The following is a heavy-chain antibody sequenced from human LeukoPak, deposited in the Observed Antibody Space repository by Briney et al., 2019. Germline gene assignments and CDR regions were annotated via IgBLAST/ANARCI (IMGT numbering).Heavy chain of an antibody. J-gene: IGHJ4*02. D-gene: IGHD5-18*01. V-gene: IGHV5-51*01. CDR3: ARLGVRGYSYGYFDY. CDR1: GYRFTNYW. CDR2: INPYDSDT. Sequence: GESLKISCKGSGYRFTNYWIGGVRRLPGKGREGMAIINPYDSDTRYSLSFQGQATTSADKSISTAYLQWSSLKASDTAMYYCARLGVRGYSYGYFDYWGQGTLVTVSS.